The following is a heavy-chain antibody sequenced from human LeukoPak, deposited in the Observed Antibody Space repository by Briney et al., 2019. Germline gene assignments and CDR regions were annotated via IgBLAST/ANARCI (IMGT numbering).Heavy chain of an antibody. Sequence: SETLSLTCAVYGGSFSGYYWSWIRQPPGKGLEWIGEINHSGSTNYNPSHNSRVIISVATSKSQFSLKLSSVTAADTAVYYCARGESAAYYDYVCGSYRYVYFDYWGQGTLVTVSS. J-gene: IGHJ4*02. D-gene: IGHD3-16*02. CDR3: ARGESAAYYDYVCGSYRYVYFDY. CDR1: GGSFSGYY. CDR2: INHSGST. V-gene: IGHV4-34*01.